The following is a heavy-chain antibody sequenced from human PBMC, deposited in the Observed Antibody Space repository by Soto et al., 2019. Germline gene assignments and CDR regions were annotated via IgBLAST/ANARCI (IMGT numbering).Heavy chain of an antibody. CDR3: ARDRWSRFARVGMDV. J-gene: IGHJ6*02. D-gene: IGHD3-3*01. CDR2: IYYSGST. Sequence: QVQLQESGPRLVKPSQTLSLTCTVSGGSISSGGYYWSWIRQHPGKGLEWIGYIYYSGSTYYNPSLKSRVTISVDTSKNQFSLKLSSVTAADTAVYYCARDRWSRFARVGMDVWGQGTTVTVSS. CDR1: GGSISSGGYY. V-gene: IGHV4-31*03.